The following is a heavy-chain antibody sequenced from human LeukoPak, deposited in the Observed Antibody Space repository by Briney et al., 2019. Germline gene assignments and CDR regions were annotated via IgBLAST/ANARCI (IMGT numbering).Heavy chain of an antibody. CDR3: AREPLYDSRYLGY. Sequence: SETLSLTCAVYGGSFSGYYWSWIRQPPGKGLEWIGEINHSGSTNYNPSLKSRVTISVDTPKNQFSLKLSSVTAADTAVYYCAREPLYDSRYLGYWGQGTRVTVSS. CDR2: INHSGST. D-gene: IGHD3-22*01. CDR1: GGSFSGYY. V-gene: IGHV4-34*01. J-gene: IGHJ4*02.